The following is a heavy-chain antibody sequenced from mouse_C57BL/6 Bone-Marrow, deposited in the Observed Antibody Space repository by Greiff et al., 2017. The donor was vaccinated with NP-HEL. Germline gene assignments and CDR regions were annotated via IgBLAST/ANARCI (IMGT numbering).Heavy chain of an antibody. V-gene: IGHV2-3*01. CDR2: IWGDGST. CDR1: GFSLTSYG. J-gene: IGHJ4*01. CDR3: AKLQGVYYGSSFRGYAMDY. D-gene: IGHD1-1*01. Sequence: VMLVESGPGLVAPSQSLSITCTVSGFSLTSYGVSWVRQPPGKGLEWLGVIWGDGSTNYHSALISRLSISKDNSKSQVFLKLNSLQTDDTATYYCAKLQGVYYGSSFRGYAMDYWGQGTSVTVSS.